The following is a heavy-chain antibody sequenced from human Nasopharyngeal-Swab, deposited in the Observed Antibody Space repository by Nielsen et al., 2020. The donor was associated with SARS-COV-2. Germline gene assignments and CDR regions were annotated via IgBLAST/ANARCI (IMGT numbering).Heavy chain of an antibody. CDR2: ISFDGNHQ. Sequence: GESLKISCEVSGFNFSSYPMHRVRQAPGTGLEWVAVISFDGNHQYYADSLKGRFAISRDNSQNTLFLQMNSLRPEDAAIYYCPRDRQSHYDRGGFDGGLTDWGQGSLVSVSS. J-gene: IGHJ4*02. CDR3: PRDRQSHYDRGGFDGGLTD. D-gene: IGHD3-22*01. CDR1: GFNFSSYP. V-gene: IGHV3-30*09.